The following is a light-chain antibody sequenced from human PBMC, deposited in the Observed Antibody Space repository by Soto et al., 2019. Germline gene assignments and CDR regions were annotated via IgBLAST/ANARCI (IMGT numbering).Light chain of an antibody. CDR2: KAS. V-gene: IGKV1-5*03. Sequence: DIQMTQAPATLSASVLDRVTITFRAIQIISSWLALYHQKPGKAPKPLIYKASTLKSGVPSRFSGSGSGTEFTLTISSLQPDDFATYYCQHYNSYSEAFGQGTKVDIK. CDR1: QIISSW. J-gene: IGKJ1*01. CDR3: QHYNSYSEA.